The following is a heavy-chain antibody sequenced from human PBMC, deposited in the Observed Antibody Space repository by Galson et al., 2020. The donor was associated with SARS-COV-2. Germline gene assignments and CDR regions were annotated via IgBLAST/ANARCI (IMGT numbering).Heavy chain of an antibody. CDR2: ISWNSGSI. D-gene: IGHD5-18*01. CDR3: AAMDTAMVTDAFDI. J-gene: IGHJ3*02. CDR1: GFTFDDYA. V-gene: IGHV3-9*01. Sequence: GGSLRLSCAASGFTFDDYAMHWVRHAPGTGLEWVSGISWNSGSIGYADSVKGRFTISRDNAKNSLYLQMNSLRAEDTALYYCAAMDTAMVTDAFDIWGQGTMVTVSS.